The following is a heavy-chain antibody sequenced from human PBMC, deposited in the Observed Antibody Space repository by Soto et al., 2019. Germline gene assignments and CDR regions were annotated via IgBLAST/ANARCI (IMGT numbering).Heavy chain of an antibody. Sequence: EVQLLESGGGLVQPGGSLRLSCAASGFTFSSYGMTWVRQAPGKGLEWVSFSSATGAGTYYADSVKGRFTISGDNSKNTLYLKMTSLRADDTAVYYCAKDRRAGGNYGFYSDFWGQGALVIVSS. D-gene: IGHD1-7*01. J-gene: IGHJ4*02. CDR2: SSATGAGT. CDR1: GFTFSSYG. V-gene: IGHV3-23*01. CDR3: AKDRRAGGNYGFYSDF.